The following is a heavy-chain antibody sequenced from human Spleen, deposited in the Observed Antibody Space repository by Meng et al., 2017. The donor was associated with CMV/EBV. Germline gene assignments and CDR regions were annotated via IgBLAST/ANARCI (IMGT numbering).Heavy chain of an antibody. D-gene: IGHD2-15*01. CDR2: ITDHNGNT. CDR3: ARERYCSGGSCYSVNWFDP. CDR1: FTRYG. J-gene: IGHJ5*02. V-gene: IGHV1-18*01. Sequence: FTRYGINWVRQAPGQGPEWMGWITDHNGNTKYAEKFQGRVIMTTDTSTRTAYMELRSLRSDDTAVYFCARERYCSGGSCYSVNWFDPWGQGTLVTVSS.